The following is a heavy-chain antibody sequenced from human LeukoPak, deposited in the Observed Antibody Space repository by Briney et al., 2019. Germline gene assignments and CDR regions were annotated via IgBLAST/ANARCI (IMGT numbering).Heavy chain of an antibody. D-gene: IGHD2-8*01. CDR1: GFTFSSHG. Sequence: GGSLRLSCAASGFTFSSHGMSWVRQAPGKGLEWVSFTSGSGDSTYYADSVKGRFTISRDNSKNTLYLQMNSLRADDTAVYYCVKGRVLQLDHFDYWGQGNLVTVSP. J-gene: IGHJ4*02. CDR2: TSGSGDST. V-gene: IGHV3-23*01. CDR3: VKGRVLQLDHFDY.